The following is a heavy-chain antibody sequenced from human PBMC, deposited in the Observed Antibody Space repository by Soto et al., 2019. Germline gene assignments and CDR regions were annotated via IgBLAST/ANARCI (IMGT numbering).Heavy chain of an antibody. Sequence: TSETLSLTCAVYGGSFSGYYWSWIRQPPGKGLEWIGEINHSGSTNYNPSLKSRVTISVDTSKNQFSLKLSSVTAADTAVYYCARGVFGYYDSSGYYRLDYFDYWGQGTLVTVSS. CDR1: GGSFSGYY. V-gene: IGHV4-34*01. CDR3: ARGVFGYYDSSGYYRLDYFDY. CDR2: INHSGST. J-gene: IGHJ4*02. D-gene: IGHD3-22*01.